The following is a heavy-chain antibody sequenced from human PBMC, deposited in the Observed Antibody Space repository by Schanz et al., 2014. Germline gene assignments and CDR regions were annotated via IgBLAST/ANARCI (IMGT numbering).Heavy chain of an antibody. D-gene: IGHD1-1*01. CDR1: GGSIRSYF. V-gene: IGHV4-59*12. J-gene: IGHJ2*01. CDR2: IYYSGSS. CDR3: ARDTTWRLDL. Sequence: QVQLQESGPGLVKPSQTLSLTCTVSGGSIRSYFWSWIRQPPGKGLEWIGYIYYSGSSDYNPSLKSRVTISVDTSKNQFSLPLTSLTAADTAVYYCARDTTWRLDLWGRGTLVTVSS.